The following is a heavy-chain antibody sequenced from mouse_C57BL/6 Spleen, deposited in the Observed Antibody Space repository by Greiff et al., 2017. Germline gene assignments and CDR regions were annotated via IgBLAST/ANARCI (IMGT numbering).Heavy chain of an antibody. D-gene: IGHD2-3*01. CDR3: ARYLYDYYAMDY. V-gene: IGHV1-80*01. J-gene: IGHJ4*01. Sequence: VQLQQSGAELVKPGASVKISCKASGYAFSSYWMNWVKQRPGKGLEWIGQIYPGDGDTNYNGKFKGKATLTADKSSSTAYMQLSSLTSEDSAVYFCARYLYDYYAMDYWGQGTSVTVSS. CDR2: IYPGDGDT. CDR1: GYAFSSYW.